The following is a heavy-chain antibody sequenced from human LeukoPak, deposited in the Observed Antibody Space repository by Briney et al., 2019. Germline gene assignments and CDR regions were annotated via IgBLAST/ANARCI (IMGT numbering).Heavy chain of an antibody. Sequence: GGSLTLPCAASGFTFSDYTRTWVRQAPGKGLEWVSSISPSSSYIYYADSVKGGFTISRDNAKNSLYLQMNSLRAEDTAVYYCARWIQLWYGLDYWPQGTLVTVSS. D-gene: IGHD5-18*01. J-gene: IGHJ4*02. CDR2: ISPSSSYI. V-gene: IGHV3-21*01. CDR1: GFTFSDYT. CDR3: ARWIQLWYGLDY.